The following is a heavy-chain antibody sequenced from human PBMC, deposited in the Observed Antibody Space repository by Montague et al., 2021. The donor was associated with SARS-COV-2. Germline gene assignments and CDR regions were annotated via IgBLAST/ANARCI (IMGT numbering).Heavy chain of an antibody. CDR1: GGSISNYY. CDR2: IYYSGST. J-gene: IGHJ6*02. Sequence: SETLSFTCTVSGGSISNYYWSWIRQPPGRGLEWIGYIYYSGSTDYSPSLKSRVTISLDTSKNQFSLKVTSVTAADTAVYYCARGGGYYNYGLDVWGPETTVTVSS. D-gene: IGHD3-22*01. CDR3: ARGGGYYNYGLDV. V-gene: IGHV4-59*01.